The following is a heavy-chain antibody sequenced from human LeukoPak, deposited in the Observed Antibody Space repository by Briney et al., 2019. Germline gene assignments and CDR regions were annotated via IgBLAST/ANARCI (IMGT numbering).Heavy chain of an antibody. J-gene: IGHJ4*02. V-gene: IGHV4-59*01. Sequence: PSETLSLTCTVSGGSISSYYWSWIRQPPGKGLEWIGYIYYSGSTNYNPSLKSRVTISVDTSKNQFSLKLSSVSAADTAVYYCAIRMRSNYDILTGYSKRGFDYWGQGTLVTVSS. CDR3: AIRMRSNYDILTGYSKRGFDY. D-gene: IGHD3-9*01. CDR1: GGSISSYY. CDR2: IYYSGST.